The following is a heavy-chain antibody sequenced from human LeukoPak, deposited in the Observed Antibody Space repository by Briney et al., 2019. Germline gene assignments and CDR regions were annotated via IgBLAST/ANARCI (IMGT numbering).Heavy chain of an antibody. CDR1: GLTFSSYA. V-gene: IGHV3-64D*09. CDR2: ISSNGGST. Sequence: GGSLRLSRSASGLTFSSYAMHWVRQAPGKGLEYVSAISSNGGSTYYADAVKGRFTISRDNSKNTLYLQMSSLRAEDTAVYYCVRGYSSSWSYFDYWGQGTLVTVSS. D-gene: IGHD6-13*01. CDR3: VRGYSSSWSYFDY. J-gene: IGHJ4*02.